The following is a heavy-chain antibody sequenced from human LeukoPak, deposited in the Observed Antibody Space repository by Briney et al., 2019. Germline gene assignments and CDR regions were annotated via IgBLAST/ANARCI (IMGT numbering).Heavy chain of an antibody. D-gene: IGHD6-19*01. CDR2: ISNSGNTK. CDR1: GFTFSNYV. J-gene: IGHJ5*02. V-gene: IGHV3-48*03. Sequence: GGSLRLSCAASGFTFSNYVMNWIRQAPGKGLEWISYISNSGNTKHYADSVKGRFTIPRDNAKNSLYLQMNRLRAEDTAVYYCAKDPYSSGPYNWFDPWGQGTLVTVSS. CDR3: AKDPYSSGPYNWFDP.